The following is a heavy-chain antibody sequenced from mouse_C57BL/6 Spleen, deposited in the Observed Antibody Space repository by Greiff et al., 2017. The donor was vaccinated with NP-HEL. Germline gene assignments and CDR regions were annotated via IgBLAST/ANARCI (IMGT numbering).Heavy chain of an antibody. V-gene: IGHV1-55*01. CDR2: IYPGSGST. J-gene: IGHJ3*01. Sequence: VQLQQSGAELVKPGASVKMSCKASGYTFTSYWITWVKQRPGQGLEWIGDIYPGSGSTNYNEKFKSKATLTVDTSSSTAYMQLSSLTSEDSAVYYCARPDYGSSPWFAYWGQGTLVTVSA. D-gene: IGHD1-1*01. CDR3: ARPDYGSSPWFAY. CDR1: GYTFTSYW.